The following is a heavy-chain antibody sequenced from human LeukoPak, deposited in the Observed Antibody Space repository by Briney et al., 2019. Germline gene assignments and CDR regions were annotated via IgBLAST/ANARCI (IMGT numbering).Heavy chain of an antibody. D-gene: IGHD2/OR15-2a*01. V-gene: IGHV3-48*01. CDR1: GFSFNSYG. Sequence: GGSLRLSCATSGFSFNSYGMNWVRQAPGKGLEWVSYISVSDGTIYYADSVKGRFTISSDNAKNSLFLQMNSLRVEDTAIYYCTRDTHFYYYWGQGTLVTVSS. CDR3: TRDTHFYYY. J-gene: IGHJ4*02. CDR2: ISVSDGTI.